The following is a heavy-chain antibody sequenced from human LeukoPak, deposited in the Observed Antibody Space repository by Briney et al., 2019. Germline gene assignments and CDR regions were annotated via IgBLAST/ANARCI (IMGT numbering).Heavy chain of an antibody. D-gene: IGHD3-3*01. CDR2: IHHSGST. CDR1: GGSINNDNW. CDR3: VFNGYYSLDF. J-gene: IGHJ4*02. V-gene: IGHV4-4*02. Sequence: SETLSLTCAVSGGSINNDNWWSWVRPPPGKGLEWIAEIHHSGSTNYNPSLKSRVTISVDKSNNQFSLKLKSVTAADTAVYYCVFNGYYSLDFWGQGTLVTVSS.